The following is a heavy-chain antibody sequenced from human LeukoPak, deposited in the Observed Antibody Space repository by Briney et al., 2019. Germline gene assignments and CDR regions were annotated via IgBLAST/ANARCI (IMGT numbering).Heavy chain of an antibody. J-gene: IGHJ5*02. D-gene: IGHD3-22*01. CDR1: GGTFSSYA. Sequence: ASVKVSCKASGGTFSSYAISWVRQAPGQGLEWMGRIIPILGIANYAQKFQGRVTITADKSTSTAFMELSSLRSEDTAVYYCARGTDSSGYNPWGQGTLVTVSS. V-gene: IGHV1-69*04. CDR2: IIPILGIA. CDR3: ARGTDSSGYNP.